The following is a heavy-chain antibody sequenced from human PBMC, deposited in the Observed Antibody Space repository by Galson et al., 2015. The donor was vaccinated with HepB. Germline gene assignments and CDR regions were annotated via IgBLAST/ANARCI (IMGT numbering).Heavy chain of an antibody. Sequence: SLRLSCAASGILFRSAWMTWVRQAPGKGLEWVGHIKSKSDGGTTDYAAPVKDRFVISRDDSKNMVYLQLNSLKIEDTGVYHCTTVVYYFDTSNQGARGDYWGQGTLVTVSS. D-gene: IGHD3-22*01. CDR1: GILFRSAW. CDR3: TTVVYYFDTSNQGARGDY. J-gene: IGHJ4*02. CDR2: IKSKSDGGTT. V-gene: IGHV3-15*01.